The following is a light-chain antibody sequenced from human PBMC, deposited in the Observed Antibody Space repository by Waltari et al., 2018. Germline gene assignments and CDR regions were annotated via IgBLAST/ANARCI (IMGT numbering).Light chain of an antibody. J-gene: IGKJ4*01. Sequence: DIQMTQSPSSLSASVGDRVTITCQASQDINNYLNWYQQKPGKAPKLLIYDASNLETGVPSRFSGSGSGTDFTFTISSLQSEDTAKYYCQQYDNLPLTFGGGTKVEIK. CDR3: QQYDNLPLT. CDR2: DAS. V-gene: IGKV1-33*01. CDR1: QDINNY.